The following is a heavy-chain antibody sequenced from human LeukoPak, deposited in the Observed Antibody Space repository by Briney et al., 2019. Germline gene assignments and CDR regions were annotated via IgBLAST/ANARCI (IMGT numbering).Heavy chain of an antibody. Sequence: GGSLRLSCVVSGFTFSSYSMIWVRQAPGKGLQWVANMKKDGSETKYVDFVKGRFTISRDNAENSLYLQMNSLRAEDTAVYYCGRHRSGSGTYFIDYWGQGTLVRVSS. CDR2: MKKDGSET. CDR1: GFTFSSYS. D-gene: IGHD3-10*01. CDR3: GRHRSGSGTYFIDY. J-gene: IGHJ4*02. V-gene: IGHV3-7*01.